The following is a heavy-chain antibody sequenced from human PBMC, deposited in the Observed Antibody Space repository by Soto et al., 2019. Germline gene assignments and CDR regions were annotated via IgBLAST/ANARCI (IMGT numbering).Heavy chain of an antibody. CDR3: VRLIGNSWLDF. CDR1: GDSVSSSSVT. D-gene: IGHD1-26*01. V-gene: IGHV6-1*01. Sequence: SQTLSLNCAISGDSVSSSSVTWNWIRQSPSRGFEWLGRTYYRSKWYNDYAESVKSRITINPDTSKNQFSLHLNSVTPEDAAVYYCVRLIGNSWLDFWGQGTLVNASS. J-gene: IGHJ5*01. CDR2: TYYRSKWYN.